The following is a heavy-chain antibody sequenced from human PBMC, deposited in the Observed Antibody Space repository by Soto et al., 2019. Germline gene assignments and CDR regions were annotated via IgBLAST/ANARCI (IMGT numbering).Heavy chain of an antibody. J-gene: IGHJ5*01. V-gene: IGHV1-18*01. D-gene: IGHD5-12*01. CDR3: ARNVPVFSGNALNWFDS. Sequence: GAPMEVSRKGSCLPLTRYCIHWGGQAPGKGLEWMGWISAYNGNTNYAQKLQGRVTMTTDTSTSTVYMEVRSLRPDDTAVYYCARNVPVFSGNALNWFDSWGQGTLVTVSS. CDR1: CLPLTRYC. CDR2: ISAYNGNT.